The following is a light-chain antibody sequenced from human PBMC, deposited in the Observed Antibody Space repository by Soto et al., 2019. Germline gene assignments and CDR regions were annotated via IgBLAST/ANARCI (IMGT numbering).Light chain of an antibody. CDR1: NLGSKS. J-gene: IGLJ1*01. V-gene: IGLV3-21*02. CDR2: DDS. CDR3: QVWDDDSDHHV. Sequence: SYLLTQPPSVSVAPGQTARITCGGDNLGSKSVHWYQQKPGQAPVLVVYDDSDRPSGIPERFSGSNSGNTATLTISRVGAGDEADYYCQVWDDDSDHHVFGTGTKLTVL.